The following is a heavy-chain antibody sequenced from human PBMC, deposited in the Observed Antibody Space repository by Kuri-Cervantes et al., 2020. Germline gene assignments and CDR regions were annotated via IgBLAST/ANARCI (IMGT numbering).Heavy chain of an antibody. CDR1: GYTFTSYY. Sequence: ASVKVSCKASGYTFTSYYMHWVRQAPGQGLEWMGIINPSGGSTDYAQRFQGRVTMTRDTSTRTVYMELSSLRSEDTAVYYCAREGPNVGMDVWGQGTTVTVSS. J-gene: IGHJ6*02. V-gene: IGHV1-46*01. CDR2: INPSGGST. CDR3: AREGPNVGMDV.